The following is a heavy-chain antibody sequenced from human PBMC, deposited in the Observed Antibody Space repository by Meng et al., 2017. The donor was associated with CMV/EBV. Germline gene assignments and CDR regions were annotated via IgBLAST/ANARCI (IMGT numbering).Heavy chain of an antibody. CDR3: ASPITIGYYYYGMDV. V-gene: IGHV1-69*05. Sequence: SVKVSCKVSGGTFSSYAISWVRQAPGQGLEWMGGIIPIFGTANYAQKFQGRVTITTDESTSTAYMELSSLRSEDTAVYYCASPITIGYYYYGMDVWGQGTTVTVSS. J-gene: IGHJ6*02. CDR1: GGTFSSYA. D-gene: IGHD3-3*01. CDR2: IIPIFGTA.